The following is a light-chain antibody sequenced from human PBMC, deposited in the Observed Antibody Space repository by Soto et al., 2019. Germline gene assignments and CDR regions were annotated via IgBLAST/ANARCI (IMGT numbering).Light chain of an antibody. CDR2: GAS. V-gene: IGKV3-20*01. Sequence: EIVLTQSPGTLSLSPGERATLSCRASQSVSSSYLAWYQHKPGQAPRLLIYGASSRATGIPDRFSGSGSGTEFTLTISSLQSEDFAVYYCQQYNNWPPWTFGQGTKVAI. CDR1: QSVSSSY. CDR3: QQYNNWPPWT. J-gene: IGKJ1*01.